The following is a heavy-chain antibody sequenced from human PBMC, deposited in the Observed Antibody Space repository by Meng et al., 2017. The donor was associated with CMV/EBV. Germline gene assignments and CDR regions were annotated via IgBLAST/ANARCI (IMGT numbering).Heavy chain of an antibody. CDR2: LYTSGST. CDR1: GGSISSYY. V-gene: IGHV4-4*07. CDR3: ARGGLYYYDSSGHFDY. J-gene: IGHJ4*02. Sequence: QVQLQEPGPGPVKPSETLSITCTVSGGSISSYYWSWIRHPAGKGPEWIGRLYTSGSTNYNPSLKSRVTMSVDTSKNQFSLKLSSVTAADTAVYYCARGGLYYYDSSGHFDYWGQGTLVTVSS. D-gene: IGHD3-22*01.